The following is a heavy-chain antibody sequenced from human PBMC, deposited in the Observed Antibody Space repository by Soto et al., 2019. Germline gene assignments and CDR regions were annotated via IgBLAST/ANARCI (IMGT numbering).Heavy chain of an antibody. V-gene: IGHV3-15*07. Sequence: EVQLVESGGSLVKPGGSLRLSCAASGFAFNNAWINWVRQAPGKGLEWVGRIKSKTDGGTTDFAAPVRGRFAISRDDSKNMVFMQMNSLKTEDTAVYYCTTDSYNTMTVVRFDYWGHGTLVTVSS. CDR3: TTDSYNTMTVVRFDY. D-gene: IGHD3-22*01. CDR1: GFAFNNAW. J-gene: IGHJ4*01. CDR2: IKSKTDGGTT.